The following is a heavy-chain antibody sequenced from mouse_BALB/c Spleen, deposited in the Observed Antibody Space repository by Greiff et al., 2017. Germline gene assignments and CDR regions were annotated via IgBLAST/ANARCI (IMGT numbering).Heavy chain of an antibody. CDR3: TPIYYGNYGWFAY. Sequence: VQLQQSGAELVRSGASVKLSCTASGFNIKDYYMHWVKQRPEQGLEWIGWIDPENGDTEYAPKFQGKATMTADTSSNTAYLQLSSLTSEDTAVYYCTPIYYGNYGWFAYWGQGTLVTVSA. D-gene: IGHD2-1*01. V-gene: IGHV14-4*02. J-gene: IGHJ3*01. CDR2: IDPENGDT. CDR1: GFNIKDYY.